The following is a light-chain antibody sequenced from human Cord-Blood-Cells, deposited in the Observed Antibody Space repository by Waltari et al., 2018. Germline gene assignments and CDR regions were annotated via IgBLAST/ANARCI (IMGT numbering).Light chain of an antibody. J-gene: IGLJ3*02. CDR1: SGSVSTSYY. Sequence: QTVVTQEPSFSVSPVGTVTLTCGLTSGSVSTSYYPSRYQRTPGEAPRSFVYMTNPRSSGLPLRFSGSSLVNKAALSIRGAQADDESAYYCVLYMGSDISVFGGGTKPTVL. CDR3: VLYMGSDISV. V-gene: IGLV8-61*01. CDR2: MTN.